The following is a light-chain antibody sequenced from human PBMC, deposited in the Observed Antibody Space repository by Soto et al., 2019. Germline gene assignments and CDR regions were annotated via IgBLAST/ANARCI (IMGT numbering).Light chain of an antibody. Sequence: SALTQPASVSGSPGQSITISCTGTSSDVGGYKYVSWYQQHPGKAPKLMIYEVSNRPSGVSDRFSGSKSGNTASLTISGLQAEDEADYYCSSYTTSYFYVFGPGTKVTVL. CDR2: EVS. CDR3: SSYTTSYFYV. V-gene: IGLV2-14*01. CDR1: SSDVGGYKY. J-gene: IGLJ1*01.